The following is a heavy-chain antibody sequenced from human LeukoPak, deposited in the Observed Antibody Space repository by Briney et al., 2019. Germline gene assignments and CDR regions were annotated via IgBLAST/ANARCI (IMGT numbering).Heavy chain of an antibody. Sequence: SGTLSLTCAVSGDSISSNYWWTWVRQPPGKGLEWIGEIHHSGSTNYSPSLKSRVTISVDNSRNQFSLGLSSVSAADTAVYYCARRVVVITKWFDPWGQGTLVTVSS. CDR2: IHHSGST. V-gene: IGHV4-4*02. CDR1: GDSISSNYW. D-gene: IGHD3-22*01. CDR3: ARRVVVITKWFDP. J-gene: IGHJ5*02.